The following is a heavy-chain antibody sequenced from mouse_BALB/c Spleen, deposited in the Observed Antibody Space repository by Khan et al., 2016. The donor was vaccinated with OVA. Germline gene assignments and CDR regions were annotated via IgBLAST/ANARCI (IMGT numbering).Heavy chain of an antibody. CDR1: AFSLSASGVG. D-gene: IGHD2-4*01. V-gene: IGHV8-12*01. CDR3: ARRPRGVLSDYMVAY. CDR2: IYWDDDK. J-gene: IGHJ3*01. Sequence: QVTLKEPGPGILQPSQTLSRTCSFSAFSLSASGVGVSWIRQPSGKGLEWLAHIYWDDDKRYNPSLKSRLTISKDASRSQVFLKITSVDTDDTATYNCARRPRGVLSDYMVAYWGQGALVTVSA.